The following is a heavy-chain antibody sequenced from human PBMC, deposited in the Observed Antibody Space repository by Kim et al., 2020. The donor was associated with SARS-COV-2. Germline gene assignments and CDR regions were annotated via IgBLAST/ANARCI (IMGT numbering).Heavy chain of an antibody. Sequence: NPSLKSRVTISVDTSKNQFSLKLSSVTAADTAVYYCARFRSPGVAAAGIWGQGTLVTVSS. CDR3: ARFRSPGVAAAGI. V-gene: IGHV4-59*01. J-gene: IGHJ4*02. D-gene: IGHD6-13*01.